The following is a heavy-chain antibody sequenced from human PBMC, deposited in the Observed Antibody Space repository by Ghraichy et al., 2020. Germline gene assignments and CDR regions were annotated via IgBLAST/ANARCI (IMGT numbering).Heavy chain of an antibody. Sequence: GGSLRLSCAASGFTFGSHWMHWVRQAPGKGLAWVSRINSDGSFTDYADSVRGRFTISRDNAKNTLYLQMNSLRAEDTAVYYCREWSGGFDYWGQGTLVTVSS. CDR1: GFTFGSHW. CDR3: REWSGGFDY. V-gene: IGHV3-74*01. D-gene: IGHD3-10*01. CDR2: INSDGSFT. J-gene: IGHJ4*02.